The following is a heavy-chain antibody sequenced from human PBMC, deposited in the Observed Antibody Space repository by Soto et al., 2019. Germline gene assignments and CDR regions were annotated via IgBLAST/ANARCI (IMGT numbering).Heavy chain of an antibody. CDR2: ILYTGNT. CDR3: ARAAYGSGSYYAPYYYYAMDV. Sequence: SETLSLTCTVSGASISSYYWSWIRQPPGKGLEWLGYILYTGNTNYSPSLKSRVTMSVDTSKNQVSLKLSAVTAADTAVYFCARAAYGSGSYYAPYYYYAMDVWGQGTTVTVSS. J-gene: IGHJ6*02. CDR1: GASISSYY. V-gene: IGHV4-59*01. D-gene: IGHD3-10*01.